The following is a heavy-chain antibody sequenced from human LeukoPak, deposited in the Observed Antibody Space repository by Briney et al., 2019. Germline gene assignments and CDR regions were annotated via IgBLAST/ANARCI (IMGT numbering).Heavy chain of an antibody. Sequence: PSETVSLTCTVSGGSISSSSYYWGWIRQPPGKGLEWIGSIYYSGSTYYNPSLKSRVTISVDTSKNQFSLKLSSVTAADTAVYYCASYPSVDRLRPLDNWFDPWGQGTLVTVSS. CDR2: IYYSGST. D-gene: IGHD3-22*01. CDR3: ASYPSVDRLRPLDNWFDP. CDR1: GGSISSSSYY. V-gene: IGHV4-39*01. J-gene: IGHJ5*02.